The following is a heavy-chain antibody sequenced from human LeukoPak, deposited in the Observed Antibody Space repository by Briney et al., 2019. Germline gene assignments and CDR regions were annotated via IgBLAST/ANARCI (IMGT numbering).Heavy chain of an antibody. J-gene: IGHJ3*02. CDR3: ATMVGPPAFDI. V-gene: IGHV3-33*01. Sequence: PGRSLRLSCAASGFTFSSYDMHWVRQAPGKGLEWVAVIWFDGSNKHYADSVKGRFTISRDNSKNTLYLQMNSLRAEDTAVYYCATMVGPPAFDIWGQGTMVTVSS. CDR2: IWFDGSNK. CDR1: GFTFSSYD. D-gene: IGHD4-23*01.